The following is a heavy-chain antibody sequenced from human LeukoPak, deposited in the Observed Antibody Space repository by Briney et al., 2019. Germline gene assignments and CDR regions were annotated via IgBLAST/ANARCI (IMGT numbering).Heavy chain of an antibody. CDR1: RFTFSSYS. V-gene: IGHV3-48*02. CDR2: ISSSSSTI. Sequence: GWCLRLSCAASRFTFSSYSINWVRQAPGKGQGGVSYISSSSSTIYYGDSVKGRFTISRDNAKNSMYVQMNSLRDEDTAVYYCARDKSDTRGAFDIWGQGTMVTVSS. D-gene: IGHD3-10*01. J-gene: IGHJ3*02. CDR3: ARDKSDTRGAFDI.